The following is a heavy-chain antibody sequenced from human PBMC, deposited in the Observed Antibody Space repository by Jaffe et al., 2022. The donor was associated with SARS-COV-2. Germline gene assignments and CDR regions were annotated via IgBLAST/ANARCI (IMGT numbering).Heavy chain of an antibody. CDR3: TTDGEGLDPKNHGDDAFNI. D-gene: IGHD4-17*01. CDR1: GFTFRNVY. Sequence: EVQLVESGGGLVKPGGSLRVSCAASGFTFRNVYMTWVRQAPGKGLEWVGRIKNKIDGGTTDYVAPVKGRFIISRDDSKNTLYLQMNSLKTEDTAVYYCTTDGEGLDPKNHGDDAFNIWGQGAMVTVSS. V-gene: IGHV3-15*01. CDR2: IKNKIDGGTT. J-gene: IGHJ3*02.